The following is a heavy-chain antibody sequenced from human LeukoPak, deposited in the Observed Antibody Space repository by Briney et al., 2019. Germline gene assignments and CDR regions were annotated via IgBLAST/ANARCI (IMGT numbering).Heavy chain of an antibody. D-gene: IGHD5-12*01. J-gene: IGHJ4*02. CDR2: INAGNGNT. CDR3: AFSRRRGYSGYESSY. CDR1: GYTFTSYA. Sequence: GASVKVSCKASGYTFTSYAMHWVRQAPGQRLKWMGWINAGNGNTKYSQKFQGRVTITRDTSASTAYMELSSLRSEDTAVYYCAFSRRRGYSGYESSYWGQGTLVTVSS. V-gene: IGHV1-3*01.